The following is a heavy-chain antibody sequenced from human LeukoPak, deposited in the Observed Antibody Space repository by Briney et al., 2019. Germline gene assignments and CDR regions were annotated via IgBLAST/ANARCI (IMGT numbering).Heavy chain of an antibody. D-gene: IGHD6-19*01. J-gene: IGHJ4*02. CDR2: ISFDGSEK. CDR1: GFTFTTYG. Sequence: GGSLRLSCAASGFTFTTYGMHWVRQAPGKGLEWVALISFDGSEKYYGDSVKGRFTISRDNSKNTLYLQMNSLRAEDTAVYFCARRSGVAVAGAFDYWGQGTLVTVSS. CDR3: ARRSGVAVAGAFDY. V-gene: IGHV3-30*03.